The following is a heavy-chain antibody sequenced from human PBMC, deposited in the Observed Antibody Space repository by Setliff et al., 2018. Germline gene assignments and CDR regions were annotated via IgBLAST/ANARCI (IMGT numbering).Heavy chain of an antibody. J-gene: IGHJ4*02. D-gene: IGHD1-1*01. CDR3: ARDGAGHTESWKGHFGY. CDR2: ISYSGST. V-gene: IGHV4-59*02. CDR1: GVSVSGYF. Sequence: LSLTCSVSGVSVSGYFWSWIRQPPGKPLEWIGHISYSGSTNYNPSLKTRVSISEDTSRNQISLRLLSVSAADTAVYFCARDGAGHTESWKGHFGYWGQGTEVTVSS.